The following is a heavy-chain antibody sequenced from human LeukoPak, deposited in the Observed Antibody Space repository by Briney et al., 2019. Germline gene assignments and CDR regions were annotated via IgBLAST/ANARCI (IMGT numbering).Heavy chain of an antibody. Sequence: GESLKISCKGSGYSFTSYWIGWVRLMPGKGLEWMGIIYPGDSDTRYSPSFQGQVTISADKSISTAYLQWSSLKASDTAMYYCASAYCGGDCYLNDAFDIWGQGTMVTVSS. CDR1: GYSFTSYW. CDR2: IYPGDSDT. V-gene: IGHV5-51*01. D-gene: IGHD2-21*02. J-gene: IGHJ3*02. CDR3: ASAYCGGDCYLNDAFDI.